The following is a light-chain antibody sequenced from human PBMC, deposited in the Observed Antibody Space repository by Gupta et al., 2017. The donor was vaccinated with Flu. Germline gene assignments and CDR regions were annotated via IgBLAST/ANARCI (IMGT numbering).Light chain of an antibody. J-gene: IGLJ1*01. CDR3: SSYTSISTFYV. V-gene: IGLV2-14*01. CDR2: DVS. CDR1: SSDVGRSDS. Sequence: QSALTPPAPVSGSPGQTLTISCTGTSSDVGRSDSVSWYQQHPGKAPKLLIYDVSNRPSGVSSRFSGSKSGNTASLTISGLQAEDETDYYCSSYTSISTFYVFGTGTKVTVL.